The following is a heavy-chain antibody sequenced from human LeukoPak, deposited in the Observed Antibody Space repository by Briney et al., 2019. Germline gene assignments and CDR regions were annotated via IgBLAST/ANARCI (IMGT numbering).Heavy chain of an antibody. V-gene: IGHV3-9*01. CDR1: GFTFDDYA. Sequence: GGSLRLSCAASGFTFDDYAMHWVRQAPGKGLEWVSGISWNSGSIGYADSVKGRFTISRDNSRNTVYLQINSLRAEDTAVYYCGKTTVGYSSGQKPAWPVDYWGQGTLVTVSS. CDR2: ISWNSGSI. D-gene: IGHD5-18*01. J-gene: IGHJ4*02. CDR3: GKTTVGYSSGQKPAWPVDY.